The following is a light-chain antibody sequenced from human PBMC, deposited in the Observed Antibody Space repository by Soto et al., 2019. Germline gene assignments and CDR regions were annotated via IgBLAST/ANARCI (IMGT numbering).Light chain of an antibody. CDR1: QGIINY. CDR2: AAS. J-gene: IGKJ1*01. Sequence: EIQMTQAPYTLSASVGERVTITGRASQGIINYLAWYQQKTGKAPKLVIYAASTLQSGVPSRFSGSGSGTDFNLTISCLQSEDFATYYCQQYYSYPRTFGQGTKVDIK. CDR3: QQYYSYPRT. V-gene: IGKV1-9*01.